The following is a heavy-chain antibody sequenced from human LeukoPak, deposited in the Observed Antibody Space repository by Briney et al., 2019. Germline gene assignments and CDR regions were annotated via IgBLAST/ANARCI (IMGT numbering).Heavy chain of an antibody. Sequence: GGSLRLSCAVSGFTSSSYWMSRVRQAPGKGLEWVANIKQVGSEKYYVDSVKGRFTISRDNAKNSLYLQMNSLRAEDTAVYYCARAPYCIGGSCRFDYWGQGTRVTVSS. D-gene: IGHD2-15*01. J-gene: IGHJ4*02. V-gene: IGHV3-7*03. CDR2: IKQVGSEK. CDR3: ARAPYCIGGSCRFDY. CDR1: GFTSSSYW.